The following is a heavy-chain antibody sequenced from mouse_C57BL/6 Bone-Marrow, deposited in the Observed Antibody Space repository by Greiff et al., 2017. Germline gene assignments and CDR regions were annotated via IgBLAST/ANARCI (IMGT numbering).Heavy chain of an antibody. CDR3: ANYYGSKYGRYFDV. D-gene: IGHD1-1*01. CDR1: GYTFTDYY. Sequence: EVQLQQSGPELVKPGASVKISCKASGYTFTDYYMNWVKQSHGKSLEWIGDINPNNGGTSYNQKFKGKATLTVDKSSSTAYMELRSLTSEDSAVYYCANYYGSKYGRYFDVWGTGTTVTVSS. CDR2: INPNNGGT. V-gene: IGHV1-26*01. J-gene: IGHJ1*03.